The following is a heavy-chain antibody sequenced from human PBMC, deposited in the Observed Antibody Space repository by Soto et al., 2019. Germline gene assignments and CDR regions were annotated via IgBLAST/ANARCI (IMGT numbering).Heavy chain of an antibody. J-gene: IGHJ4*02. V-gene: IGHV4-59*01. D-gene: IGHD2-2*01. CDR1: GGSISSYY. Sequence: QVQLQESGPGLVKPSETLSLTCTVSGGSISSYYWSWIRQPPGKGLEWIGYIYYSGSTNYNPSLQSRVTISVDTSKNQFSLKLSSVTAADTAGYYCARGYPPAPYYFDYWGQGTLVTVSS. CDR2: IYYSGST. CDR3: ARGYPPAPYYFDY.